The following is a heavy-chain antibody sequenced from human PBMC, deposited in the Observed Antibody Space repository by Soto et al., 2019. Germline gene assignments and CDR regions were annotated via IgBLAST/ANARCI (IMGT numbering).Heavy chain of an antibody. J-gene: IGHJ6*02. CDR3: EAYRGSFYYGMDV. D-gene: IGHD1-26*01. CDR2: IYPGDSYN. CDR1: GYSFTRYW. V-gene: IGHV5-51*01. Sequence: PGESLKISCKASGYSFTRYWIGLVRQVPGKGLEWMGIIYPGDSYNRYSPSFQGQVNISADKSISTAYLQWSSLKASENDMYYCEAYRGSFYYGMDVGGQGTTVTVSS.